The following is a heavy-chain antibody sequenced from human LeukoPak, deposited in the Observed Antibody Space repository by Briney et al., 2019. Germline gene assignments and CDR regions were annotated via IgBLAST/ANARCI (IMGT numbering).Heavy chain of an antibody. CDR2: ISDTGNT. CDR1: GFTLSSYA. Sequence: GGSLRLSCAASGFTLSSYAMSWVRQAPGKELEWVSAISDTGNTYHADSVKGRFTISRDSSKNTLFLQMNRLRPEDAAVYYCAEAPVTTCRGAFCYPFDYWGLGTLVTVSS. V-gene: IGHV3-23*01. CDR3: AEAPVTTCRGAFCYPFDY. D-gene: IGHD2-15*01. J-gene: IGHJ4*02.